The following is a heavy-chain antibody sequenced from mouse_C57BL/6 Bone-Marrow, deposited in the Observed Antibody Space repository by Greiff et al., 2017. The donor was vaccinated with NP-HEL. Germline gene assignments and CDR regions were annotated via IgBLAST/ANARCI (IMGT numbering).Heavy chain of an antibody. CDR1: GYAFSSSW. CDR3: APTVEAMDY. D-gene: IGHD1-1*01. CDR2: IYPGDGDT. J-gene: IGHJ4*01. Sequence: QVQLQQSGPELVKPGASVKISCKASGYAFSSSWMNWVKQRPGKGLEWIGRIYPGDGDTNYNGKFKGKATLTADKSSSTAYMQLSSLTSEDSAVYFCAPTVEAMDYWGQGTSVTVSS. V-gene: IGHV1-82*01.